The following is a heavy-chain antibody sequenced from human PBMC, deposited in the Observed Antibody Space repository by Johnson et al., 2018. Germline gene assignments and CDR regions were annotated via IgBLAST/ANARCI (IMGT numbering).Heavy chain of an antibody. CDR2: MNPHNGNT. Sequence: QVQLVESGAEVKKXGASVKVCCKASGYTFSNYDINWVRQAPGQGLECMGWMNPHNGNTGYAQKFQGRITMTRNTSTTTAYLELTSMTSEDTAVYYCARESERFDAFDIWGQGTTVTVSS. D-gene: IGHD1-1*01. CDR3: ARESERFDAFDI. CDR1: GYTFSNYD. J-gene: IGHJ3*02. V-gene: IGHV1-8*01.